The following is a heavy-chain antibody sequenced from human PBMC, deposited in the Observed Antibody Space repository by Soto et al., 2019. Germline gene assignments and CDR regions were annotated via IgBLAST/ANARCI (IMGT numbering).Heavy chain of an antibody. CDR3: ARGQKLFQDGRFDY. J-gene: IGHJ4*02. CDR2: ISAYNGNT. V-gene: IGHV1-18*01. Sequence: QVQLVQSGAEVKKPGASVRVSCKASGYTFTSYGITWVRQAHGQGLEWMGWISAYNGNTNYAQRLQGRVTMTTDTSTTTAYMELRSLRSDDTAVYYCARGQKLFQDGRFDYWGQGTLVTVSS. D-gene: IGHD1-1*01. CDR1: GYTFTSYG.